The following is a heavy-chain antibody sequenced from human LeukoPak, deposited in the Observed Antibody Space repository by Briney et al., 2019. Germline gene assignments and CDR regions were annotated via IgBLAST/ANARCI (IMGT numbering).Heavy chain of an antibody. J-gene: IGHJ4*02. CDR1: GGTFSTYA. CDR2: IIPILGIS. CDR3: ATRYEGDGYNLGLDY. Sequence: ASVKVSCKASGGTFSTYAISWVRQAPGQGLEWMGRIIPILGISNYAQKFQGRVTITADKSTSTAYMELSSLRSEDTAVYYCATRYEGDGYNLGLDYWGQGTLVTVSS. V-gene: IGHV1-69*04. D-gene: IGHD5-24*01.